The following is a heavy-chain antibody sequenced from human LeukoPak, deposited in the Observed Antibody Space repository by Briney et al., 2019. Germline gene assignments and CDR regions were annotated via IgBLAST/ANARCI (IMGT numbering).Heavy chain of an antibody. Sequence: SETLSLTCTVSGGSISSYYWSWIRQPAGKGLEWIGRIYTSGSTNYNPSLKSRVTMSVDTSKNQFSLKLSSVTAADTAVYYCARDTYYYDSSEGYYYYMDVWGKGTTVTVSS. CDR1: GGSISSYY. CDR2: IYTSGST. CDR3: ARDTYYYDSSEGYYYYMDV. D-gene: IGHD3-22*01. J-gene: IGHJ6*03. V-gene: IGHV4-4*07.